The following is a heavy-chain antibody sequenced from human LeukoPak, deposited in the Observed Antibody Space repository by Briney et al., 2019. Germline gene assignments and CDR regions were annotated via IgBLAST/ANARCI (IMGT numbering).Heavy chain of an antibody. Sequence: SETLSLTCTVSGGSITSYYWSWILQPPGKGLQRIGYIYYSGKTDYNPSLKSRVTISVDASRNQFSLRLSSVTAADTAVYYCAREGPHSGWFDPWGQGTLVTVSS. CDR3: AREGPHSGWFDP. D-gene: IGHD1-26*01. CDR1: GGSITSYY. CDR2: IYYSGKT. V-gene: IGHV4-59*01. J-gene: IGHJ5*02.